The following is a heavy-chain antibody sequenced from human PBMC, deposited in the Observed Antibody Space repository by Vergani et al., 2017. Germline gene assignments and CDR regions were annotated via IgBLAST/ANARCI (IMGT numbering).Heavy chain of an antibody. CDR1: GYTFTGYY. CDR2: INPNSGGT. J-gene: IGHJ6*02. Sequence: QVQLVQSGAEVKKPGASVKVSCKASGYTFTGYYMHWVRQAPGQGLEWMGWINPNSGGTNYAQKFQGRVTMTRDTSISTAYMELRSLRSDDTAVYYCARGARLRFLEWFRGARYYYGMDVWGQGTTVTVAS. CDR3: ARGARLRFLEWFRGARYYYGMDV. D-gene: IGHD3-3*01. V-gene: IGHV1-2*02.